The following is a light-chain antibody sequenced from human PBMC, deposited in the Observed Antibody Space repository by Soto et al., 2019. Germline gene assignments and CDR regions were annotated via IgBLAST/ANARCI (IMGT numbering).Light chain of an antibody. CDR3: SSYTSSGTLV. J-gene: IGLJ2*01. CDR1: SSDVGGYNY. V-gene: IGLV2-14*01. Sequence: QSALTQPASVSGSPGQSITISCTGTSSDVGGYNYVSWYQQHPGKAPKLMIYEVSNRPSGVSNRFSGSRSGNTASLTISGLQAEDEADYYCSSYTSSGTLVFGVGTKLTV. CDR2: EVS.